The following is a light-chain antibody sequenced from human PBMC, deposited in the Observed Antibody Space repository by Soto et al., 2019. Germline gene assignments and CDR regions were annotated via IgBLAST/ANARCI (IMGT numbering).Light chain of an antibody. CDR3: SSYTSSSLYV. CDR2: DVS. V-gene: IGLV2-14*01. J-gene: IGLJ1*01. Sequence: QSVLTQPASVSGSPGQSITISCTGTSSDVGGYNYVSWYQQLPGKAPTLMIYDVSDRPSGVSNRFSGSKSGNTASLTISGLQAEEEADYYCSSYTSSSLYVFGTGTKVTVL. CDR1: SSDVGGYNY.